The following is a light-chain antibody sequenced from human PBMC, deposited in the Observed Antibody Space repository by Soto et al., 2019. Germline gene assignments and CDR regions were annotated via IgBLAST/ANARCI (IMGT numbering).Light chain of an antibody. J-gene: IGLJ2*01. CDR2: EDI. CDR1: SSDVGSYNL. Sequence: QSARTQPASVSRSPGQSITISCTGTSSDVGSYNLVSWYQQHPGKAPKLMIYEDIERPSGVSNRFSGSKSGNTASLTISGLQTEDEADYYCCSYAGGTSLVFGGGTKVTVL. V-gene: IGLV2-23*01. CDR3: CSYAGGTSLV.